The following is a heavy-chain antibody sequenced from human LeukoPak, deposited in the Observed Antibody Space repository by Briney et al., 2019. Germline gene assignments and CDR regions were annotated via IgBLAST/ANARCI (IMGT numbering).Heavy chain of an antibody. D-gene: IGHD3-3*01. J-gene: IGHJ4*02. CDR3: ARAYDDFWSGATFHD. CDR1: GGSISSGSCC. Sequence: ASETLSLTYTVSGGSISSGSCCWSWLRQPAGKGLEGIGRSYSSGSTNYTPSRKSIFAISADTSKNQFSLKLSSAAAAANYVYYCARAYDDFWSGATFHDGGEGTLVTVPS. CDR2: SYSSGST. V-gene: IGHV4-61*02.